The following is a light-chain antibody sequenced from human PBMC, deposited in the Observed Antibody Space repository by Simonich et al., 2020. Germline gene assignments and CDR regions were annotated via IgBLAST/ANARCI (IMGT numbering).Light chain of an antibody. Sequence: QSALTQPASGSGSPGQSITISCPGTSSDVGGYNYVSWYQQHPGKAPKLMIYEVSKRPSGVSNRFSGSKSGNTASLTISGLQAEDEADYYCSSYTSSSTWVFGGGTKLTVL. CDR1: SSDVGGYNY. CDR2: EVS. J-gene: IGLJ3*02. CDR3: SSYTSSSTWV. V-gene: IGLV2-14*01.